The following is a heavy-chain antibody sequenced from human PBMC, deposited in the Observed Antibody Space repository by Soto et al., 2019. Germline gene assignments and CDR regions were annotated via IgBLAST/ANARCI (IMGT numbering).Heavy chain of an antibody. V-gene: IGHV3-30-3*01. D-gene: IGHD3-9*01. CDR1: GFIFSGYA. CDR2: ISYDGNTQ. J-gene: IGHJ4*02. Sequence: ESGGGVVQPGRSLRLSCAASGFIFSGYAMHWVRQAPGKGLAWVAVISYDGNTQYYADSVKGRFTVSRDNSNNMLYVQMNNLRDEDTAMYYCAKETNAYEINFWGKGNMVTVSS. CDR3: AKETNAYEINF.